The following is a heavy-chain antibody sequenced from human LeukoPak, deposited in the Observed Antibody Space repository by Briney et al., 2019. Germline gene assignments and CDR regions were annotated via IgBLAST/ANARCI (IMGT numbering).Heavy chain of an antibody. V-gene: IGHV4-38-2*02. D-gene: IGHD2-2*01. CDR1: GYSISSGYY. CDR3: AREGPHDIVVVPAAIHAFDI. J-gene: IGHJ3*02. Sequence: SETLSLTCAVSGYSISSGYYWGWIRQPPGKGLEWIGSIYHSGSTYYNPSLKSRVTISVDTSKNQFSLKLSSVTAADTAVYYCAREGPHDIVVVPAAIHAFDIWGQGTMDTVSS. CDR2: IYHSGST.